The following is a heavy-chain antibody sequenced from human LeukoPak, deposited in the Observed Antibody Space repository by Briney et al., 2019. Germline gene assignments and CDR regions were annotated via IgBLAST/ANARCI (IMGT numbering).Heavy chain of an antibody. CDR2: INAGNGNT. CDR1: GYTFTSYA. CDR3: ARSQTTVLTPFLGY. J-gene: IGHJ4*02. D-gene: IGHD4-23*01. V-gene: IGHV1-3*01. Sequence: GASVKVSCKASGYTFTSYAMHWVRQAPGQRLEWMGWINAGNGNTKYSQEFQGRVTITRDTSISIAYMELSRLRSDDTAVYYCARSQTTVLTPFLGYWGQGTLVTASS.